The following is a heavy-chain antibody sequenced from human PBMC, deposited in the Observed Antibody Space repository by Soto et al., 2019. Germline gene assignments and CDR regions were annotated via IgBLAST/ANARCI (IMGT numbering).Heavy chain of an antibody. CDR1: GYH. Sequence: GYHWSLNRQPPGKGLEWIGYIYYSGSTNYNPFLKSRVTISVDTSKNQFSLKLSSVTAADTAVYYCARNAEDDYFDYWGQGTLVTVSS. CDR2: IYYSGST. CDR3: ARNAEDDYFDY. V-gene: IGHV4-61*08. D-gene: IGHD2-15*01. J-gene: IGHJ4*02.